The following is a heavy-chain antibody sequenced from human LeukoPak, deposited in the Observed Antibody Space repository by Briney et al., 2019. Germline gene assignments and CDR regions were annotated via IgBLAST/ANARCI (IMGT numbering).Heavy chain of an antibody. CDR1: GYTFTDYY. CDR3: ARSFVVVVTASTHFDY. V-gene: IGHV1-2*06. D-gene: IGHD2-15*01. CDR2: IHPNSGGT. Sequence: ASVKVSCKASGYTFTDYYMHWVRQAPGQGLEWMGRIHPNSGGTNYAQHFQGRVAMTRDTSISTAYVELINLRSDDTAVYYCARSFVVVVTASTHFDYWGQGTLVTVSS. J-gene: IGHJ4*02.